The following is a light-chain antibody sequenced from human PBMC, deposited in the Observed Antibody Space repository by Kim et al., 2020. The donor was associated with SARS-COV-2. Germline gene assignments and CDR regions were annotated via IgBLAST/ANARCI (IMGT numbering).Light chain of an antibody. J-gene: IGKJ1*01. Sequence: EIEMTQSPATLSVSPGERATLSCRASQSVSSDLAWYQQKPGQAPRLLIYGASTRATGIPARFSGSGSGTEFTLTISSLQSEDFAIYYCQQYNTWWTFGQGTKVDIK. CDR2: GAS. CDR1: QSVSSD. CDR3: QQYNTWWT. V-gene: IGKV3-15*01.